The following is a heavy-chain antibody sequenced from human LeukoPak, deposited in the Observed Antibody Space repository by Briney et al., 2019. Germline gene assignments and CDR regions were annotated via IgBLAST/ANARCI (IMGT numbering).Heavy chain of an antibody. V-gene: IGHV3-23*01. Sequence: GGSLRLSCAVSGFAFGSEAMSWVRQSPARGLEWVASISPGGGTTYYADYVKGRFTISRDNSKNSLFVQMNSLRAEDTAVYYCAKGGPWYYDFWSGYYSGYDPYYFDYWGQGTLVTVSS. D-gene: IGHD3-3*01. J-gene: IGHJ4*02. CDR2: ISPGGGTT. CDR3: AKGGPWYYDFWSGYYSGYDPYYFDY. CDR1: GFAFGSEA.